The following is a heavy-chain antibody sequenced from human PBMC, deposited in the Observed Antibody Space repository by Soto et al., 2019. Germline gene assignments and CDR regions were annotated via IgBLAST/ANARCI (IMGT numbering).Heavy chain of an antibody. CDR1: GASMSSGGYY. CDR3: ARDRHNNFFDP. J-gene: IGHJ5*02. V-gene: IGHV4-31*03. D-gene: IGHD6-6*01. Sequence: QVQLQESGPGLVKPSQTLSLTCTVSGASMSSGGYYWTWIRQSPGKGLEWIGYIYYSGSTYYNPVLGGRVAISLGPSRRQFFLDLHSVTAADTAIYYCARDRHNNFFDPWGQGTLVTVSS. CDR2: IYYSGST.